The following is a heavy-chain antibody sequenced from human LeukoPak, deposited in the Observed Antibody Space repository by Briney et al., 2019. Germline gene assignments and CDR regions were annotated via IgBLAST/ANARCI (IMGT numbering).Heavy chain of an antibody. CDR1: GYTFTSYD. V-gene: IGHV1-8*01. CDR3: ARDLTTEYYFDY. D-gene: IGHD4-17*01. CDR2: MNPNSGNT. J-gene: IGHJ4*02. Sequence: ASVKVSCKASGYTFTSYDINWVRQATGQGLEWMGWMNPNSGNTGYAQKFQGRVTMTRNTSISTAYMELSSLRSEDTAVYYCARDLTTEYYFDYWGQGTLVTVSS.